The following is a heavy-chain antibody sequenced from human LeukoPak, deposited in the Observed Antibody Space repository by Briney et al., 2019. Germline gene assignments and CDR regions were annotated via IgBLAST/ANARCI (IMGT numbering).Heavy chain of an antibody. CDR3: ARALGYCSSTSCYNWFDP. D-gene: IGHD2-2*01. J-gene: IGHJ5*02. Sequence: GGSLRLSCAASGFAVSSNYISWVRQAPGKGLEWVSVIYSGGSTYYADSVKGRFTISRDNSKNTLYLQMNSLRAEDTAVYYCARALGYCSSTSCYNWFDPWGQGTLVTVSS. V-gene: IGHV3-53*01. CDR1: GFAVSSNY. CDR2: IYSGGST.